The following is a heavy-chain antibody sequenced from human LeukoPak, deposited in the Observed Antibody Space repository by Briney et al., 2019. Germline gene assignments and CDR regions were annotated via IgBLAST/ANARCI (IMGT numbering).Heavy chain of an antibody. D-gene: IGHD3-16*01. J-gene: IGHJ4*02. Sequence: PGGSLRLSCAASGFTFIKCAMTWVRQAPGKGLEWVSGISTSGGSTYYADSVKGRFTIFRDNSKNTLYLQMNSLRAEDTAVYYCASVEGVTDYLDRWGQGALVTVSS. CDR1: GFTFIKCA. CDR3: ASVEGVTDYLDR. CDR2: ISTSGGST. V-gene: IGHV3-23*01.